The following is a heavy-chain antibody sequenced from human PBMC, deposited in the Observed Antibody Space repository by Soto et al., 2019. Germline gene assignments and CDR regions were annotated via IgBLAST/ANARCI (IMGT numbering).Heavy chain of an antibody. Sequence: EAQLLESGGGMVQRGGSLRLSCAASGFTFSSFAMTWVRQAPRKGLEWVSAISGSGGNTYYAESVKGRFTISRDTSKNTLYLPRTSLRAEDTAVYYCAKSPRGYCSSTTCYGWFFDYWGQGTLVTVSS. CDR3: AKSPRGYCSSTTCYGWFFDY. V-gene: IGHV3-23*01. J-gene: IGHJ4*02. CDR2: ISGSGGNT. CDR1: GFTFSSFA. D-gene: IGHD2-2*03.